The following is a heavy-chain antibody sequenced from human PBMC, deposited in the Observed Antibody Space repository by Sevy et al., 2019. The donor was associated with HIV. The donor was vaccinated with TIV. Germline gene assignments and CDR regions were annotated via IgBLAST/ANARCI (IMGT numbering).Heavy chain of an antibody. J-gene: IGHJ5*02. CDR2: IKQDGSEA. CDR3: VRDKEVGASILDA. Sequence: GGSLRLSCVASGFNFRNFWMSWVRQAPGKGLECVADIKQDGSEASYLDSVKGRFTISRDNAKNSLYLQMNSLRDEDTAMYFCVRDKEVGASILDAWGQGTPVTVSS. CDR1: GFNFRNFW. V-gene: IGHV3-7*03. D-gene: IGHD1-26*01.